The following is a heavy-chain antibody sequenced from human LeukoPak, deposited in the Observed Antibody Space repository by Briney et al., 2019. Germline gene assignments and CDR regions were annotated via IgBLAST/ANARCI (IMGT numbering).Heavy chain of an antibody. J-gene: IGHJ6*03. V-gene: IGHV3-7*03. CDR3: AREPQYYYDSSGYPTYMDV. CDR1: GFTFSSRDW. CDR2: IKQDGSEK. Sequence: GGSLRLSCVASGFTFSSRDWMTWVRQAPGKGLEWVANIKQDGSEKYYVDTVKGRFTISRDNAKNSLYLQMNSLRAEDTALYYCAREPQYYYDSSGYPTYMDVWGKGTTVTVSS. D-gene: IGHD3-22*01.